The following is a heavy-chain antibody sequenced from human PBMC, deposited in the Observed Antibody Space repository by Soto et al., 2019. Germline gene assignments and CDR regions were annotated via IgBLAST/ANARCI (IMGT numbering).Heavy chain of an antibody. CDR3: AGVGQAYCGGDCRYYFDY. CDR2: ISYSGST. CDR1: GGSISSGGYY. Sequence: QVQLQESGPGLVKPSQTLSLTCTVSGGSISSGGYYWSWIRQHPGKGLEWIGYISYSGSTYYNPSLKRRVTMSVDTSMTPFSLKLTAVTAADTAVYYCAGVGQAYCGGDCRYYFDYWGQGTLVTVSS. V-gene: IGHV4-31*03. D-gene: IGHD2-21*02. J-gene: IGHJ4*02.